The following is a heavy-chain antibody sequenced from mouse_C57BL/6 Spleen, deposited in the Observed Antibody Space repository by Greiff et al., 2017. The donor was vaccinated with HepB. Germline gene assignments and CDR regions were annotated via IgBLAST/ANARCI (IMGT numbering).Heavy chain of an antibody. CDR1: GYSITSGYY. J-gene: IGHJ2*01. CDR3: ARGGILLRYFDY. V-gene: IGHV3-6*01. CDR2: ISYDGSN. Sequence: EVKLMESGPGLVKPSQSLSLTCSVTGYSITSGYYWNWIRQFPGNKLEWMGYISYDGSNNYNPSLKNRISITRDTSKNQLFLKLNSVTTEDTATYYCARGGILLRYFDYWGQGTTLTVSS. D-gene: IGHD1-1*01.